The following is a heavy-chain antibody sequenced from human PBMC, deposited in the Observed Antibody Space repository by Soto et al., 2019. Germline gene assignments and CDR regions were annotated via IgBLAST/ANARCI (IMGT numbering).Heavy chain of an antibody. CDR3: ARDRLGSLDY. CDR2: ISKRGSA. J-gene: IGHJ4*02. Sequence: QVQLQESGPGLVKPSETLSLTCTVSGDSISTNQWGWVRQPPGKGLEWIGYISKRGSANQNSSLQSRVSMSIDMAKNQFSLRLSSVTAADTAVYYCARDRLGSLDYWGQGTLVTVSS. D-gene: IGHD3-10*01. V-gene: IGHV4-59*01. CDR1: GDSISTNQ.